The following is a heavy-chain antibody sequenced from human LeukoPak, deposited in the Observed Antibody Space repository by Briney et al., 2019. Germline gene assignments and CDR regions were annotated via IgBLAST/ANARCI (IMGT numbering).Heavy chain of an antibody. J-gene: IGHJ5*02. CDR2: IYYSGST. Sequence: SETLPLTCTVSGGSISSGGYYWSWIRQHPGKGLEWIGYIYYSGSTYYNPSLKSRVTISVDTSKNQFSLKLSSVTAADTAVYYCARDRGYYGSGSSNWFDPWGQGTLVTVSS. V-gene: IGHV4-31*03. D-gene: IGHD3-10*01. CDR1: GGSISSGGYY. CDR3: ARDRGYYGSGSSNWFDP.